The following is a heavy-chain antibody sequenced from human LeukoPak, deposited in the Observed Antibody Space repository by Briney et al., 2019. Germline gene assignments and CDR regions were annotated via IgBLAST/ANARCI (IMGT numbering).Heavy chain of an antibody. CDR1: GYTFTSYA. J-gene: IGHJ4*02. V-gene: IGHV7-4-1*02. CDR3: ARSREQWLFSSHY. Sequence: RRASVKVSCKTSGYTFTSYAMNWVRQAPGQGLEWMGWINTNTGNPTYAQGFTGRFVFSLDTSVSTAYLQISSLKAEDTAVYYCARSREQWLFSSHYWGQGTLVTVSS. D-gene: IGHD6-19*01. CDR2: INTNTGNP.